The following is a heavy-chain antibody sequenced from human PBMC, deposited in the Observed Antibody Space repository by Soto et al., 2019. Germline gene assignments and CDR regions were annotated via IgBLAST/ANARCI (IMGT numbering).Heavy chain of an antibody. J-gene: IGHJ4*02. V-gene: IGHV3-48*02. CDR3: ARTSNYDFWSGFNFDY. CDR2: ISSDSRYI. D-gene: IGHD3-3*01. CDR1: GFTLSNYA. Sequence: GGSLRLSCAASGFTLSNYAVNWVRQAPGKGLEWVSYISSDSRYIYHGDSVKGRFTISRDNARNSVYLQMNSLRDEDTAVYYCARTSNYDFWSGFNFDYWGQGTLVTVSS.